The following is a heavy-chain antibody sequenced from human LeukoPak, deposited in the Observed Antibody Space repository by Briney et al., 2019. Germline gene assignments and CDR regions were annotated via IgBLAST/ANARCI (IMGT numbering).Heavy chain of an antibody. D-gene: IGHD2-15*01. CDR3: ARHRGFCSGGSCSTYYFDY. J-gene: IGHJ4*02. V-gene: IGHV3-33*01. CDR2: MRNDGSNK. Sequence: GGSLRLSCAASGFTFSTYGMHWVRQAPGKGLEWVAIMRNDGSNKYYAESVKGRFTISRDNSKNTLYLQMNSLRDEDTAVYYCARHRGFCSGGSCSTYYFDYWGQGSLVTVSS. CDR1: GFTFSTYG.